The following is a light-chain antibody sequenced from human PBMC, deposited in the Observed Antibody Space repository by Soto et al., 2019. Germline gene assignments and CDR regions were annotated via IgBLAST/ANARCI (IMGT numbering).Light chain of an antibody. Sequence: EIVMTQSPATLSVSPGERATLSCRASQSVSSNLAWYQQKPGQAPRLLIYDVSTRATGIPARFSGSGSGTDFTLTISRLEPEDFAVYYCQQYGNSPITFGQGTRLEL. V-gene: IGKV3-15*01. J-gene: IGKJ5*01. CDR1: QSVSSN. CDR2: DVS. CDR3: QQYGNSPIT.